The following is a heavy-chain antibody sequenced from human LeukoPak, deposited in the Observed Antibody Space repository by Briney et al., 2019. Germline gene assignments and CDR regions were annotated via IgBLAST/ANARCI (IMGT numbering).Heavy chain of an antibody. J-gene: IGHJ4*02. D-gene: IGHD3-10*02. CDR3: ARARFGVPRGMGYYFDY. V-gene: IGHV4-4*07. CDR2: IYTSGST. Sequence: SETLSLTCTVSGGSISSYYWSWIRQPAGKGLEWIGRIYTSGSTNYNPSLKSRVTMSVDTSKNQFSLKLSSVTAADTAVYYCARARFGVPRGMGYYFDYWGQGTLVTVSS. CDR1: GGSISSYY.